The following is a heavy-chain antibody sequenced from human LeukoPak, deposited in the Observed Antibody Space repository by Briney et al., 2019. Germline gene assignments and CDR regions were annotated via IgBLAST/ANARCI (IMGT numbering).Heavy chain of an antibody. Sequence: SETLSLTCTVSGGSISSGGYYWSWIRQHPGKGLEWIGYIYYSGSTYYNPSPKSRVTISVDTSKNQFSLKLSSVTAADTAVYYCARVEGQWWFDYWGQGTLVTVSS. CDR3: ARVEGQWWFDY. J-gene: IGHJ4*02. D-gene: IGHD2-15*01. CDR2: IYYSGST. CDR1: GGSISSGGYY. V-gene: IGHV4-31*03.